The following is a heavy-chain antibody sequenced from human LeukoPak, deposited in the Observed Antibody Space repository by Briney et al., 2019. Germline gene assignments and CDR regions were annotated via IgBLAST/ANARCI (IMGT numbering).Heavy chain of an antibody. CDR3: AREVGEQQLAYFDY. CDR1: GGSISSYY. Sequence: SETLSLTCTVSGGSISSYYWSWIRQPAGKGLEWIGRIYTSGSTNYNPSLKSRVTMPVDTSKNQFSLKLSSVTAADTAVYYCAREVGEQQLAYFDYWGQGTLVTVSS. CDR2: IYTSGST. J-gene: IGHJ4*02. D-gene: IGHD6-13*01. V-gene: IGHV4-4*07.